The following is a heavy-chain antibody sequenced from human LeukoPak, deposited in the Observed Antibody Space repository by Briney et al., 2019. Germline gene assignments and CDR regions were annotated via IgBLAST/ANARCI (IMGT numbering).Heavy chain of an antibody. J-gene: IGHJ5*02. CDR2: IYHSGST. CDR3: ARGAGYSSSWYGNWFDP. Sequence: SETLSFTCTVSGCSISSGGYYWRWIRQHPGKGLEWIGYIYHSGSTYYNPSLKGRVTISVDTSKNQFSLKLSSVTAADTAVYYCARGAGYSSSWYGNWFDPWSQGTLVTVSS. CDR1: GCSISSGGYY. V-gene: IGHV4-31*03. D-gene: IGHD6-13*01.